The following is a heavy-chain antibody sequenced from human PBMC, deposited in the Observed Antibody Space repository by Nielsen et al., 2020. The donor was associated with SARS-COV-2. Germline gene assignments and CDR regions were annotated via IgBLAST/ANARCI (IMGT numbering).Heavy chain of an antibody. J-gene: IGHJ4*02. D-gene: IGHD1-26*01. CDR1: GYTLTELS. Sequence: ASVKVSCKVSGYTLTELSMHWVRQAPGKGLEWMGGFDPEDGETIYAQKFQGRVTMTRDTSISTAYMELSRLRSDDTAVYYCAGVVGATSFDYWGQGTLVTVSS. V-gene: IGHV1-24*01. CDR2: FDPEDGET. CDR3: AGVVGATSFDY.